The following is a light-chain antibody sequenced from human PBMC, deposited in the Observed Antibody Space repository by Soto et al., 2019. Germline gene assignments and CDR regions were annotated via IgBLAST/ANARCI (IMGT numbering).Light chain of an antibody. Sequence: SYELTQPPSVSVAPGQTARITCGGNNIGSKSVHWYQQKPGQAPVLVVYDDRDRPSGIPERFSGSNSGNTATLTISSVEAGDEADYYCQVWDSSSDHVVFGGGTKLTVL. CDR1: NIGSKS. J-gene: IGLJ2*01. V-gene: IGLV3-21*02. CDR2: DDR. CDR3: QVWDSSSDHVV.